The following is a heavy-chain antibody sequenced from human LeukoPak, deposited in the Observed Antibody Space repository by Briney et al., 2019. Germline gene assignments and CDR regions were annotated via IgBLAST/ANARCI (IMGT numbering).Heavy chain of an antibody. J-gene: IGHJ6*02. D-gene: IGHD2-2*01. CDR3: ARDRERGLIVPAAFYYGMDV. Sequence: SETLSLTCAVYGGSFSGYYWSWIRQPPGKGQEWIGEINHSGSTNYNPSLKSRVTISVDTSKNQFSLKLSSVTAADTAVYYCARDRERGLIVPAAFYYGMDVWGQGTTVTVS. CDR2: INHSGST. CDR1: GGSFSGYY. V-gene: IGHV4-34*01.